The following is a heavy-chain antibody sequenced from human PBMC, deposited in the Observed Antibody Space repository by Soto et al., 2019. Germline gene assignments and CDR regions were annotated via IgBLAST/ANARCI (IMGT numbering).Heavy chain of an antibody. CDR1: GGSINNHY. CDR3: ARVHTAMNTRFDC. J-gene: IGHJ4*02. V-gene: IGHV4-59*11. D-gene: IGHD5-18*01. Sequence: PSETLSLTCTVSGGSINNHYWSWIRQPPGKGLEWLGYVYYNGITNYNPSLKSRVTMSVDRSKNQLSLELSSLTAADTAVYYCARVHTAMNTRFDCWGQGALVTVSS. CDR2: VYYNGIT.